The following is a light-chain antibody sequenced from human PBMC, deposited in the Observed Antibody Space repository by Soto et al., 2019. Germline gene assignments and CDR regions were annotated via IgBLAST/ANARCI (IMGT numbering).Light chain of an antibody. CDR1: PTVSSSC. Sequence: EIVLAQSPGTFFFSPGESATLFFRASPTVSSSCLAWYQQKPGQAPRLLIYGVSSRATGIPDRFSGSGSGTDFTLTISRLQPEDFAVYYCQHYDNSAALTFGGGTKVDIK. J-gene: IGKJ4*01. CDR3: QHYDNSAALT. V-gene: IGKV3-20*01. CDR2: GVS.